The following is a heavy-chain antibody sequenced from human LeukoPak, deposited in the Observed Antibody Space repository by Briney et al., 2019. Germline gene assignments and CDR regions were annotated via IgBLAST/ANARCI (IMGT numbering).Heavy chain of an antibody. V-gene: IGHV4-59*01. CDR1: GDSISTYY. D-gene: IGHD5-12*01. J-gene: IGHJ3*02. CDR2: VYYSGST. Sequence: PSETLSLTCSVSGDSISTYYWSWIRQPPGKGLEWIGDVYYSGSTNYNPSLKSRVTISVDTSKNQFSLKLSSVTAADTAVYYCARVYGAGYDFRGAFDIWGQGTMVTVSS. CDR3: ARVYGAGYDFRGAFDI.